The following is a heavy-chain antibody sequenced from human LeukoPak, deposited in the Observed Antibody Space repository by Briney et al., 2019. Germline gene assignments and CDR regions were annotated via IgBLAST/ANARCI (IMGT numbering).Heavy chain of an antibody. CDR1: GYTFTIYD. D-gene: IGHD2-15*01. J-gene: IGHJ5*02. CDR2: MNPNSGNT. CDR3: ARKIGTYCSGGSCHLNWFDP. V-gene: IGHV1-8*01. Sequence: ASVKVSCKASGYTFTIYDINWVRQAPGQGVEWMGWMNPNSGNTGYAQKFQGRVTMTRNTSISTAYMELSSLRSEDTAVYYCARKIGTYCSGGSCHLNWFDPWGREPWSPSPQ.